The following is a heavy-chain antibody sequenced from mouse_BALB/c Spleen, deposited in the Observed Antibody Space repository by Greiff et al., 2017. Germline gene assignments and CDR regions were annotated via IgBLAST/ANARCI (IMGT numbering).Heavy chain of an antibody. V-gene: IGHV1-14*01. J-gene: IGHJ4*01. CDR1: GYTFTSYV. D-gene: IGHD2-10*02. CDR2: INPYNDGT. Sequence: LVESGPELVKPGASVKMSCKASGYTFTSYVMHWVKQKPGQGLEWIGYINPYNDGTKYNEKFKGKATLTSDKSSSTAYMELSSLTSEDSAVYYCARRRYGNYEGAMDYWGQGTSVTVSS. CDR3: ARRRYGNYEGAMDY.